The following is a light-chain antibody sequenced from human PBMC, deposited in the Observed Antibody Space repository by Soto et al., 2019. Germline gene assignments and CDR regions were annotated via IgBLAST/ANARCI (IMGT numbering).Light chain of an antibody. CDR1: QSVSSK. J-gene: IGKJ1*01. CDR2: DAS. Sequence: ILMTQSPATLSVSTGDRATLTCRASQSVSSKLAWYQQKPGQAPRLVIYDASNWDTGIPARFSGSGSGTEFTLTISSLQSDDFATYYCQQYNCYPTFGQGTMVDI. CDR3: QQYNCYPT. V-gene: IGKV3-15*01.